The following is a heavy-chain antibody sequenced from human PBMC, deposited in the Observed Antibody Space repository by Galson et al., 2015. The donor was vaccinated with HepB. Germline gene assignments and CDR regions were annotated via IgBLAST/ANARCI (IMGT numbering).Heavy chain of an antibody. CDR2: ISWNSGSI. CDR1: GFSFDDYA. Sequence: SLRLSCAASGFSFDDYAMHWVRQGPGKGLEWVSGISWNSGSIGYADSVKGRFTISRDNAKNSLYLQMNSLKAEDTALYYCAKDRSGYYGSGSFFDSWGQGTLSPSPQ. V-gene: IGHV3-9*01. D-gene: IGHD3-10*01. CDR3: AKDRSGYYGSGSFFDS. J-gene: IGHJ4*02.